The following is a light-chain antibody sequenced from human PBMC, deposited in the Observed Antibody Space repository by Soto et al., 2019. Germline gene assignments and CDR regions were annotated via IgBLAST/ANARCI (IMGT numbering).Light chain of an antibody. CDR1: QSISSY. CDR2: AAS. CDR3: KQSYSTPRWT. V-gene: IGKV1-39*01. J-gene: IGKJ1*01. Sequence: DIQMTQPPSSLSASVGVRVTITCRASQSISSYLNWYQQKPGKAPMLLIYAASSLQSGVPSRFSGSGSGTDFTLTISSLQHEDFATYYCKQSYSTPRWTFGQGNTVAIK.